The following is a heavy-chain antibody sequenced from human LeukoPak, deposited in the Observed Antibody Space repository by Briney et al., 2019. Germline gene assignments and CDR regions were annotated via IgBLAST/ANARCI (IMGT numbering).Heavy chain of an antibody. J-gene: IGHJ4*02. V-gene: IGHV3-33*01. CDR2: IWFDGSSK. CDR3: ARGFYRVRHDQSTYYFVH. CDR1: GFTFSSFA. Sequence: GGSVRLSCGTSGFTFSSFAMHWVRQAPGKGLEWLALIWFDGSSKNYTDSVEGRFTISRDNSKNTLFLQMNSLRAEDTAVYYCARGFYRVRHDQSTYYFVHWGQGTLVTVSS. D-gene: IGHD3-16*02.